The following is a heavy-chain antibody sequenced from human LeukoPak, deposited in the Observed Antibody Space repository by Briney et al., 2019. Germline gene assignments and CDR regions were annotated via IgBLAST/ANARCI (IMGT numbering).Heavy chain of an antibody. V-gene: IGHV3-30*04. CDR3: ARDGYCSGGSCYSEISGDAFDI. CDR1: GVTLSSYA. J-gene: IGHJ3*02. CDR2: ISYDGSNK. D-gene: IGHD2-15*01. Sequence: GRSLRLSCAASGVTLSSYAMHWVRQAPGKGLEWVAVISYDGSNKYYADSVKGRFTISRDNSKNTLYLRMNSLRAEDTAVYYCARDGYCSGGSCYSEISGDAFDIWGHGTMVTVSS.